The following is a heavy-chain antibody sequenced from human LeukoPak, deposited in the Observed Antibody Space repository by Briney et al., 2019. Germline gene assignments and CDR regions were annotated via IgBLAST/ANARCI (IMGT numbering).Heavy chain of an antibody. V-gene: IGHV4-59*01. Sequence: SETLSLTCTVPGGSISSYYWSWIRQPPGKGLEWIGYIYYSGSTNYNPSLKSRVTTSVDTSKNQFSLKLSSVTAADTAVYYCARANSYGPLDYWGQGTLVTVSS. CDR2: IYYSGST. D-gene: IGHD5-18*01. J-gene: IGHJ4*02. CDR1: GGSISSYY. CDR3: ARANSYGPLDY.